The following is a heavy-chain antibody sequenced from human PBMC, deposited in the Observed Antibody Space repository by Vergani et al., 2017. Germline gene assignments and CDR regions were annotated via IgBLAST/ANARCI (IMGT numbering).Heavy chain of an antibody. V-gene: IGHV3-11*04. CDR1: ESTFSDYY. D-gene: IGHD5-12*01. CDR3: ARSPWWLRSTGLDY. CDR2: ISSSGSTI. Sequence: QVQLMQSGPVMKKPGGSMKVSCQASESTFSDYYVSWIRQAPGKGLEWVSYISSSGSTIYYADSVKGRFTISRDNAKNSLYLQMNSLRAEDTAVYYCARSPWWLRSTGLDYWGQGTLVTVSS. J-gene: IGHJ4*02.